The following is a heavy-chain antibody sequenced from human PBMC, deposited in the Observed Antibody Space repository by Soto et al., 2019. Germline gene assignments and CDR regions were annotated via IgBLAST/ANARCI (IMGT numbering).Heavy chain of an antibody. CDR3: ARVGCMSTSCYRGGWFDP. CDR1: GGSISSGGYY. V-gene: IGHV4-31*03. Sequence: QVQLQESGPGLVKPSQTLSLTCTVSGGSISSGGYYWSWIRQHPGKGLEWIGYIYYSGSTYYNPSLKSRVTISVDTSKNQFSLKLSSVTAADTAVYYCARVGCMSTSCYRGGWFDPWGQGTLVTVSS. D-gene: IGHD2-2*01. J-gene: IGHJ5*02. CDR2: IYYSGST.